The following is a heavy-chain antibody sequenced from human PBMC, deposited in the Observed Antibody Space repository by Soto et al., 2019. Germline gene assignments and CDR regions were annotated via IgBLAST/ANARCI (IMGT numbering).Heavy chain of an antibody. V-gene: IGHV2-5*02. CDR3: AHRGEDCSGGSCYPSGSDY. Sequence: YGPTLVNPTQTLTLTCTFSGFSLSTSGEAVDWIRQPPGKALEWLALIYWDDDKRYSPSLKSRLTITKDTSRNQVVLTMTNMDPVDTATYYCAHRGEDCSGGSCYPSGSDYWGQGTLVTVSS. D-gene: IGHD2-15*01. CDR2: IYWDDDK. J-gene: IGHJ4*02. CDR1: GFSLSTSGEA.